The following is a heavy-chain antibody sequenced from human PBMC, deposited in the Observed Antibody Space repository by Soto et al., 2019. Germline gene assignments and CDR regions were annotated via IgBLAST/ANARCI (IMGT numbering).Heavy chain of an antibody. CDR3: ARDLSLFCGSTSCYYFDD. D-gene: IGHD2-2*01. Sequence: GGSLRLSCAASGFAFTNYALHWVRQAPGKGLEWVAVISSDGSIKYYAASVKGRFTISRDNSRNTLDLQMNSLRAEDTAVYYCARDLSLFCGSTSCYYFDDWGRGTRVTVSS. CDR2: ISSDGSIK. CDR1: GFAFTNYA. V-gene: IGHV3-30-3*01. J-gene: IGHJ4*02.